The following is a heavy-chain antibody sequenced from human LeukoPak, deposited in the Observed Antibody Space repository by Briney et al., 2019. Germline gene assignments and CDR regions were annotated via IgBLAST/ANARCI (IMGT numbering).Heavy chain of an antibody. V-gene: IGHV4-34*01. D-gene: IGHD6-13*01. CDR2: INHSGST. J-gene: IGHJ4*02. Sequence: SETLSLTCAVYGGSFSGYYWSWIRQPPGKGLEWIGEINHSGSTNYNPSLKSRVTISVDTSKNQFSLKLSSVTAADTAVYYCARVVSSREQQLVPTGENDYWGQGTLVTVSS. CDR3: ARVVSSREQQLVPTGENDY. CDR1: GGSFSGYY.